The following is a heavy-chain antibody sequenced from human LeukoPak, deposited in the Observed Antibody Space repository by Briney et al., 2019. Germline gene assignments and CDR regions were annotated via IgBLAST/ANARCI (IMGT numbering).Heavy chain of an antibody. D-gene: IGHD6-19*01. CDR3: ARILSSAWGELGY. CDR2: IRSDGSNK. J-gene: IGHJ4*02. Sequence: GGSLRLSCAASGLTFSNYWMSWVRQAPGKGLKWVAFIRSDGSNKYYADSVKGRFTIYRDNSKNTLYLQMNSLRAEDTAVYYCARILSSAWGELGYWGQGTLVTVSS. V-gene: IGHV3-30*02. CDR1: GLTFSNYW.